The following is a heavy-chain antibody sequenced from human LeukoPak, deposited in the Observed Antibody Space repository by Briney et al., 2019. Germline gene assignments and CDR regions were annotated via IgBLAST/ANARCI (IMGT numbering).Heavy chain of an antibody. D-gene: IGHD6-19*01. CDR2: IYSTGES. CDR1: GGSVNSHY. CDR3: VRRDTGWNYFDY. V-gene: IGHV4-4*08. Sequence: SETLSLTCAVSGGSVNSHYWGWIRQPPGKGLQWIGNIYSTGESKYNPSLKSRVSISLDTSKSHLSLNLTSVPAADTAIYYCVRRDTGWNYFDYWGQGILVTVSS. J-gene: IGHJ4*02.